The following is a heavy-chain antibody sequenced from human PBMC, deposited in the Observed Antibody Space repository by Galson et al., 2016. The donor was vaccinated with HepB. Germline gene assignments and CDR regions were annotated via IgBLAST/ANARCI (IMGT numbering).Heavy chain of an antibody. CDR2: IYPGDSDT. CDR3: ARRTNYDYLWGGSRSYDTFDI. Sequence: QSGAEVKLTGESLRISCKASGYTFTSHWIAWVRRMPGKGLEWMGIIYPGDSDTTYSPSSQGQVTVAADKSVTTTYLQWTTLKAPDTAMYYCARRTNYDYLWGGSRSYDTFDIWGQGTMVTVSS. V-gene: IGHV5-51*01. D-gene: IGHD3-16*02. CDR1: GYTFTSHW. J-gene: IGHJ3*02.